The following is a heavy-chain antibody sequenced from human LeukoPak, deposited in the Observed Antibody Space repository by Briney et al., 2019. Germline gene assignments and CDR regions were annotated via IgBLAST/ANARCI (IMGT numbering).Heavy chain of an antibody. V-gene: IGHV1-2*02. CDR2: NNSNSGGP. CDR1: GYTFSDYY. Sequence: ASVKVSCKTSGYTFSDYYMHWVRQAPGQGLEWMGWNNSNSGGPKYAQKFQGRVTMTRDTSISTVYMELNTLISDDTAIYYCARYLSGYDYFDYWGQGTLVTVSS. D-gene: IGHD5-12*01. CDR3: ARYLSGYDYFDY. J-gene: IGHJ4*02.